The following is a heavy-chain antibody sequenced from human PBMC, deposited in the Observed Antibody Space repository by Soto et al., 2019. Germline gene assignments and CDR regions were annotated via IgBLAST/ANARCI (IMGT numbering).Heavy chain of an antibody. CDR1: GFTFDDYA. D-gene: IGHD3-3*01. Sequence: EVQLVESGGGLIQPGRSLRLSCAASGFTFDDYAMHWVRQAPGKGLEWVSGISWTSGNIRYADSVKGRFTISRDNAKNFLYLQMNSLRAKDTALYYCAKGPALEWLSVMGVWGKGTTVTVSS. V-gene: IGHV3-9*01. J-gene: IGHJ6*03. CDR2: ISWTSGNI. CDR3: AKGPALEWLSVMGV.